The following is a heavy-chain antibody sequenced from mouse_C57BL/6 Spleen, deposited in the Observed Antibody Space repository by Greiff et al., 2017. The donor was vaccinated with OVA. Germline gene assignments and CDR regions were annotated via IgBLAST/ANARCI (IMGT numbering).Heavy chain of an antibody. Sequence: QVQLKQPGAELVKPGASVKLSCKASGYTFTSYWMQWVKQRPGQGLEWIGEIDPSDSYTNYNQKFKGKATLTVDTSSSTAYMQLSSLTSEDSAVYYCARGVVYYAMDYWGQGTSVTVSS. CDR2: IDPSDSYT. CDR3: ARGVVYYAMDY. CDR1: GYTFTSYW. J-gene: IGHJ4*01. V-gene: IGHV1-50*01. D-gene: IGHD1-1*01.